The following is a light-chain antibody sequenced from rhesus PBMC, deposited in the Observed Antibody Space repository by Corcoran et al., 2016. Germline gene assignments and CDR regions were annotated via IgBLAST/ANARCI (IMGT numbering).Light chain of an antibody. CDR1: QGISSW. CDR3: QQYSSRPFT. CDR2: KAS. Sequence: DIQMTQSPSSLSASVGDTVTITCRASQGISSWLAWYQQTTVNAPNLLIYKASSLQSGVPSRFSGSGSGTDFTLTISSLQSEDFATYYCQQYSSRPFTFGPGTKLDIK. J-gene: IGKJ3*01. V-gene: IGKV1-22*01.